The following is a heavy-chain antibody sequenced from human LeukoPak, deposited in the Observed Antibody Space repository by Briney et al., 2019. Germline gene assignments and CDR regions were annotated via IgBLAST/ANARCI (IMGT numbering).Heavy chain of an antibody. CDR3: ARGVYGSQDY. Sequence: SETLSLTCTVSGGSISSGSYYWSWIRQPAGKGLEWIGRIFTSGSTKYNPSLKSRVTISVDTSKNQFSLKLSSVTAADTAVYYCARGVYGSQDYWGQGTLVTVSS. J-gene: IGHJ4*02. CDR1: GGSISSGSYY. V-gene: IGHV4-61*02. D-gene: IGHD1-26*01. CDR2: IFTSGST.